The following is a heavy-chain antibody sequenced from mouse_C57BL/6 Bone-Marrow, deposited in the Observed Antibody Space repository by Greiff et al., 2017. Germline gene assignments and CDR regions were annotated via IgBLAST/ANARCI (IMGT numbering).Heavy chain of an antibody. J-gene: IGHJ2*01. CDR3: AGCFQDYFDY. V-gene: IGHV1-81*01. CDR2: VYPRSGKT. D-gene: IGHD3-3*01. Sequence: QVQLQQSGAELARPGASVKLSCKASGYTFTSYGIRWVKQRTGQGLEWIGEVYPRSGKTYYNEKFKGKATLTADKSSSTAYMQHRSLTSEDSAVYFYAGCFQDYFDYWGEGTAISVSA. CDR1: GYTFTSYG.